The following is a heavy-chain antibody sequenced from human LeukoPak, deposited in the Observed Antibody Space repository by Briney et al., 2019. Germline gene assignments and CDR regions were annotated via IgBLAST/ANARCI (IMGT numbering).Heavy chain of an antibody. CDR3: AGELPDDAFDI. J-gene: IGHJ3*02. D-gene: IGHD1-26*01. Sequence: SVKVSCKTSRYTFTSYGISWVRQAPGHGLEWMGGIIPIFGTANSAQKFQGRVTVSADTSTSTAYMERSSLRCEDTAVYYCAGELPDDAFDIWGEGTMVTVSS. V-gene: IGHV1-69*06. CDR1: RYTFTSYG. CDR2: IIPIFGTA.